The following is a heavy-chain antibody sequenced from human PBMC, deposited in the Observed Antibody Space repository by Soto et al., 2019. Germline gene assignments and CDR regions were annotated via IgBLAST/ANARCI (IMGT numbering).Heavy chain of an antibody. CDR3: ARGCSGGSCYSRFAFDI. J-gene: IGHJ3*02. V-gene: IGHV4-59*08. Sequence: SETLSLTCTVSGGSISSYYWSWIRQPPGKGLEWIGYIYYSGSTNYNPSLKSRVTISVDTSKNQFSLKLSSVTAADTAVYYCARGCSGGSCYSRFAFDIWGQGTMVTVSS. CDR2: IYYSGST. CDR1: GGSISSYY. D-gene: IGHD2-15*01.